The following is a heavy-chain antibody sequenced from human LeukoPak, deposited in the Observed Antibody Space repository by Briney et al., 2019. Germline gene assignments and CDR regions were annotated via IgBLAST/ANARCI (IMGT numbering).Heavy chain of an antibody. CDR2: ISGYNGNT. CDR3: ARGYSYGSDYYYGMDV. V-gene: IGHV1-18*01. Sequence: GASVKVSCTASGYTFTSYAISWVRQAPGQGLEWIGWISGYNGNTKYAQKVQGRVTMTTDTSTSTAYMELRSLRSDDTAVYYCARGYSYGSDYYYGMDVWGQGTTVTVSS. D-gene: IGHD5-18*01. CDR1: GYTFTSYA. J-gene: IGHJ6*02.